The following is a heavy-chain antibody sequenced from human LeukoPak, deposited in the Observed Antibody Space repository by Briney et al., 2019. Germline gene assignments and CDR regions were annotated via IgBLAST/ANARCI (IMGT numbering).Heavy chain of an antibody. J-gene: IGHJ4*02. V-gene: IGHV1-2*02. D-gene: IGHD3-22*01. CDR3: ARTYDYDSSGYNGFDY. Sequence: GASVKVSCKASGYTFTGYYMHWVRQAPGQGLEWMGWINANSGGTNYAQKFQGRVTMTRDTSISTAYMELSRLRSDDTAVYYCARTYDYDSSGYNGFDYWGQGTLVTVSS. CDR2: INANSGGT. CDR1: GYTFTGYY.